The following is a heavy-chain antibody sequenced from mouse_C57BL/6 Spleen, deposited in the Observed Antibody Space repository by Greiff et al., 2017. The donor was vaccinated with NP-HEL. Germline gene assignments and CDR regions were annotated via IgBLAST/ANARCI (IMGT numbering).Heavy chain of an antibody. V-gene: IGHV3-5*01. J-gene: IGHJ2*01. D-gene: IGHD1-1*01. Sequence: EVKLQESGPGLVKPSQTVFLTCTVTGISITTGNYRWSWIRQFPGNKLEWIGYIYYSGTITYNPSLTSRTTITRDTPKNQFFLEMNSLTAEDTATYYCARDRGGLLRVGDYFDYWGQGTTLTVSS. CDR2: IYYSGTI. CDR3: ARDRGGLLRVGDYFDY. CDR1: GISITTGNYR.